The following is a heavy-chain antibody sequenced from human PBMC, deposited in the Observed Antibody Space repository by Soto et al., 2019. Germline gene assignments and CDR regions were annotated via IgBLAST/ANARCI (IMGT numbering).Heavy chain of an antibody. V-gene: IGHV4-30-4*01. D-gene: IGHD2-21*01. CDR2: IYYSGST. J-gene: IGHJ5*02. CDR1: GGSINSGDYH. CDR3: AREERKGIISWFDP. Sequence: PSETLSLTCTVSGGSINSGDYHWSWIRQSPGKGLEWIGAIYYSGSTYYNPSLKSRLTMAVDTSKNEFSLKLTSVSAADTAVYFCAREERKGIISWFDPWGQGTPVTVSS.